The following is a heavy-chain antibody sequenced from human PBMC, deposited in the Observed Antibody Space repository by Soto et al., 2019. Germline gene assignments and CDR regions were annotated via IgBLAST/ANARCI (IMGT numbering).Heavy chain of an antibody. J-gene: IGHJ1*01. CDR2: INHSGST. CDR3: ARGGITMIVRYLEP. CDR1: GGSFSGYY. D-gene: IGHD3-22*01. Sequence: SETLSLTCAVYGGSFSGYYWSWIRQPPGKGLEWIGEINHSGSTNYNPSLKSRVTISVDTSKNQFSLKLSSVTAADTAVYYCARGGITMIVRYLEPWGQGTLVTVSS. V-gene: IGHV4-34*01.